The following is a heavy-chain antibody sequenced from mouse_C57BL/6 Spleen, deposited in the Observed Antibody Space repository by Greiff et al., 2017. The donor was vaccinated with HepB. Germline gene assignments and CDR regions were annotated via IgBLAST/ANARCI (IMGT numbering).Heavy chain of an antibody. CDR3: ATQLGRN. J-gene: IGHJ3*01. CDR2: INPNNGGT. D-gene: IGHD4-1*02. CDR1: GYTFTDYY. Sequence: EVQLPQSGPELVKPGASVKISCKASGYTFTDYYMNWVKQSHGKSLEWIGDINPNNGGTSYNQKFKGKATLTVDKSSSTAYMELRSLTTEDSAVYYCATQLGRNWGQGTLVTVSA. V-gene: IGHV1-26*01.